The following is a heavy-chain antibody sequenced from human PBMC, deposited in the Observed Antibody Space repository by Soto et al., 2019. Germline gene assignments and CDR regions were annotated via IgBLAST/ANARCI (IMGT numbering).Heavy chain of an antibody. Sequence: PSETLSLTCPFTGGTISTYYWIWIRQPPGKGLEWIGRVYYSGSTYYNTSLESRVTISVDKSKNQFSLKLMSLSAADTAVYYCGRLEGLATISYYFDYWGQGALVTVSS. CDR2: VYYSGST. CDR3: GRLEGLATISYYFDY. V-gene: IGHV4-59*05. J-gene: IGHJ4*02. D-gene: IGHD1-1*01. CDR1: GGTISTYY.